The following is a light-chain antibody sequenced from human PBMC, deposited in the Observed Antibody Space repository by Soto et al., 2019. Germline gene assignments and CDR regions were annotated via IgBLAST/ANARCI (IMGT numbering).Light chain of an antibody. Sequence: DFQMTQSPSSLSASVGDRVTITCRASQGISDNLAWYQQKPGKDPNLLIYAASTLQSGVPSRFSGGGSGTDFTLTISSLQPEDVATYYCQKYNTTPRTFGQGTKVELK. CDR3: QKYNTTPRT. CDR1: QGISDN. J-gene: IGKJ1*01. CDR2: AAS. V-gene: IGKV1-27*01.